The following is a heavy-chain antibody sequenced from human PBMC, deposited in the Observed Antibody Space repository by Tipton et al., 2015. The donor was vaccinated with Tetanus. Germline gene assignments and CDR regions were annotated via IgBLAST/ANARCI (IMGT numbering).Heavy chain of an antibody. J-gene: IGHJ3*02. V-gene: IGHV3-30*18. CDR2: ISYDGSNK. CDR1: GFTFSSCG. D-gene: IGHD5-24*01. Sequence: SLRLSCAASGFTFSSCGMHWVRRAPGKGLEWVAVISYDGSNKYYADSVKGRFTISRDNSKNTLYLQMNSLRAEDTAVYYCAKEGEMATRHAFDIWGQGTMVTVSS. CDR3: AKEGEMATRHAFDI.